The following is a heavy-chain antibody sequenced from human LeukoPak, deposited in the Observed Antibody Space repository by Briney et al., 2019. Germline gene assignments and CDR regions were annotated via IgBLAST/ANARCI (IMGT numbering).Heavy chain of an antibody. J-gene: IGHJ5*02. Sequence: GGSLRLPCAASGFNVKSKYMSWVRQAPGKGLEGFSVFYSGGTTAYADSVKGRFTVSIDNSNNTLYLQMNSLRAEDTAVYYCARVSFGPASEWFDPWGQGTLVTVSS. CDR1: GFNVKSKY. CDR3: ARVSFGPASEWFDP. CDR2: FYSGGTT. D-gene: IGHD3/OR15-3a*01. V-gene: IGHV3-53*01.